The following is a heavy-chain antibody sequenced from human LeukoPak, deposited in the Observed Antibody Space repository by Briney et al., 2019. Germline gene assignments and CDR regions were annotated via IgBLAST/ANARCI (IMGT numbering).Heavy chain of an antibody. D-gene: IGHD3-10*01. CDR2: IYYSGST. CDR3: ARDKWFGGLQY. Sequence: PSETLSLTCTVSGGSISSYYWSWIRQPPGKGLEWIGYIYYSGSTNYNPSLKSRVTISVDTSKNQFSLKLSSVTAADTAVYYCARDKWFGGLQYWGQGTLVTVSS. V-gene: IGHV4-59*01. J-gene: IGHJ4*02. CDR1: GGSISSYY.